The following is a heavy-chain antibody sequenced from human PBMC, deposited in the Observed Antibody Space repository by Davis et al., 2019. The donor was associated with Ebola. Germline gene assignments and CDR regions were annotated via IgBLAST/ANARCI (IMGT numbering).Heavy chain of an antibody. D-gene: IGHD3-22*01. Sequence: ASVKVSCKASGYTFTSYYMHWVRQATGQGLEWMGWMNPDSGNTGYAQKLQGRVTMTTDTSTSTAYMELRSLRSDDTAVYYCAKDSSSWYYFDDSGYPFDDWGQGTLVIVSS. V-gene: IGHV1-8*02. CDR1: GYTFTSYY. CDR2: MNPDSGNT. J-gene: IGHJ4*02. CDR3: AKDSSSWYYFDDSGYPFDD.